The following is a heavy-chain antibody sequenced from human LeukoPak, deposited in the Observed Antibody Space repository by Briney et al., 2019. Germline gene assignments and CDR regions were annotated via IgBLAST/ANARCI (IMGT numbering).Heavy chain of an antibody. V-gene: IGHV3-7*01. D-gene: IGHD3-3*01. CDR1: GFTFSSYA. CDR3: ARDFDDFWSGLFGY. J-gene: IGHJ4*02. CDR2: IKQDGSEK. Sequence: GGSLRLSCAASGFTFSSYAMSWVRQAPGKGLEWVANIKQDGSEKYYVDSVKGRFTISRDNAKNSLYLQMNSLRAEDTAVYYCARDFDDFWSGLFGYWGQGTLVTVSS.